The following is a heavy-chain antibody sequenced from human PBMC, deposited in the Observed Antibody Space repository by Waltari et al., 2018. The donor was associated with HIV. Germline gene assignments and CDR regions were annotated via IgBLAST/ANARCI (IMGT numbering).Heavy chain of an antibody. CDR1: GSPFGDYG. J-gene: IGHJ6*02. CDR3: SRPSGPLHSYGMDV. V-gene: IGHV3-49*05. CDR2: ITSEAYGGTA. Sequence: EVHLMESGGGLVKPGRSLRLSCRGSGSPFGDYGLSWFRQAPGKGLEWVGFITSEAYGGTAEYAASVTGRFTISREDSKSTAYMQMNRLESEDTGVYFCSRPSGPLHSYGMDVWGQGTTVIVSS. D-gene: IGHD1-26*01.